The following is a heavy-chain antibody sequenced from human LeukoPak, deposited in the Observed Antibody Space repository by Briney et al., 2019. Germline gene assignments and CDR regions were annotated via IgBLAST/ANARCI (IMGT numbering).Heavy chain of an antibody. D-gene: IGHD6-19*01. J-gene: IGHJ4*02. CDR2: IKSKTDGGTT. V-gene: IGHV3-15*01. CDR1: GFTFSNAW. CDR3: TTGEQWLVLFDY. Sequence: PGGSLRLSCAASGFTFSNAWMSWVRQAPGKGLEWVGRIKSKTDGGTTDYAAPVKGRFTISRDDSKNTLYLQMNSLKTEDTAVCYCTTGEQWLVLFDYWGQGTLVTVSS.